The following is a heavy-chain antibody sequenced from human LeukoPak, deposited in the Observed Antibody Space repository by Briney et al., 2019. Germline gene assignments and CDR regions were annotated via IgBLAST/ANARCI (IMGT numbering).Heavy chain of an antibody. CDR2: IYYSGST. CDR1: GGSISSYY. J-gene: IGHJ4*02. V-gene: IGHV4-59*01. Sequence: SETLSLTCTLSGGSISSYYWSWIREPPGKGLEWIGYIYYSGSTNYNPSLKSRVTISVDTSKNQFSLKLSSVTAADTAVYYCARYGYDSSGYSFDYWGQGTLVTVSS. CDR3: ARYGYDSSGYSFDY. D-gene: IGHD3-22*01.